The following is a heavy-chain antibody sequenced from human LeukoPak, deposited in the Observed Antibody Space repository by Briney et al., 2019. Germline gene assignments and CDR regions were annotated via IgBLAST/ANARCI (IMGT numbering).Heavy chain of an antibody. CDR2: INSDGSST. D-gene: IGHD5-12*01. Sequence: GGSLRLSCAASGFTFSSYWMHWVRQAPGKGLVWVSRINSDGSSTSYADSVKGRFTISRDNAKNTLYLQLNSLRAEDTAVYYCARWHIVAPRWYYYGMDVWGQGTTVTVSS. J-gene: IGHJ6*02. V-gene: IGHV3-74*01. CDR3: ARWHIVAPRWYYYGMDV. CDR1: GFTFSSYW.